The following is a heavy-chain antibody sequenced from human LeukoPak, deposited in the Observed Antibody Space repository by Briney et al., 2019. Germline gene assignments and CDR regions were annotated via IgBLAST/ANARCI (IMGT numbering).Heavy chain of an antibody. J-gene: IGHJ3*02. CDR1: GGSISSFY. D-gene: IGHD5-18*01. CDR3: ARDGDTAMILFAFDI. Sequence: SETLSLTCTVSGGSISSFYWSWIRQPPGKGLEGIGYISYFGSTNYNPSLESRVTMPVDTSKNQFSLKLSSMTAADTAVYYCARDGDTAMILFAFDIWGQGTMVTVSS. V-gene: IGHV4-59*01. CDR2: ISYFGST.